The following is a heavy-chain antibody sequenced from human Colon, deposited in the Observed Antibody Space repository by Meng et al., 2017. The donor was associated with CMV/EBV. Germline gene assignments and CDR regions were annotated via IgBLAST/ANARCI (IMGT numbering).Heavy chain of an antibody. J-gene: IGHJ6*02. CDR2: IIPIFGTA. V-gene: IGHV1-69*05. CDR1: GGTFSSYA. Sequence: SVKVSCKASGGTFSSYAISWVRQAPGQGLEWMGGIIPIFGTANYAQKFQGRVTITTDESKSTAYMELSSLRPEDTAVYYCAKDSLRSGGSYGMDVWGQGTTVTVSS. D-gene: IGHD2-15*01. CDR3: AKDSLRSGGSYGMDV.